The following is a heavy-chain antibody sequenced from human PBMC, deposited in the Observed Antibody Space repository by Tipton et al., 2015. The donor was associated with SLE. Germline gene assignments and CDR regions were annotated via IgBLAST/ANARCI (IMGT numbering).Heavy chain of an antibody. CDR3: ARGGPTVTGADY. CDR2: INSAGRVV. J-gene: IGHJ4*02. Sequence: SLRLSCTTSGFTFSSYPMIWVRQAPGKGLESVSYINSAGRVVHYADSVKGRFTISRDNAENSLSLQMSSLRAGDTALYYCARGGPTVTGADYWGQGTLVTVSS. D-gene: IGHD4-17*01. CDR1: GFTFSSYP. V-gene: IGHV3-48*01.